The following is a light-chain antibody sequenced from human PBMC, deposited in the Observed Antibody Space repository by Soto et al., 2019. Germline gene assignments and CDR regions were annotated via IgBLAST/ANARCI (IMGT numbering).Light chain of an antibody. CDR3: QQRSIWPNA. Sequence: DIVLTQFPATLSLSPGERATVSCRASQSVSNTVAWYQQKPGQAPRLLIYDVFNRATGIPARFSGSGFGTDFTLTISSLEPEDFAVYYCQQRSIWPNAFGQGTRLEIK. V-gene: IGKV3-11*01. CDR2: DVF. J-gene: IGKJ2*01. CDR1: QSVSNT.